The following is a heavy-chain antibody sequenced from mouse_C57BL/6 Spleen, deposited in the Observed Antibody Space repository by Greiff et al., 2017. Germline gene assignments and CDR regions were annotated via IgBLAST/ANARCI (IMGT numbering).Heavy chain of an antibody. D-gene: IGHD2-4*01. V-gene: IGHV7-3*01. CDR2: IRNKANGYTT. CDR1: GFTFTDYY. J-gene: IGHJ3*01. CDR3: ARSYDYDGFAY. Sequence: EVQLVESGGGLVQPGGSLSLSCAASGFTFTDYYMSWVRQPPGKALEWLGFIRNKANGYTTEYSASVKGRFTISRDNSQSILYLQMNALRAEDSATYYCARSYDYDGFAYWGQGTLVTVSA.